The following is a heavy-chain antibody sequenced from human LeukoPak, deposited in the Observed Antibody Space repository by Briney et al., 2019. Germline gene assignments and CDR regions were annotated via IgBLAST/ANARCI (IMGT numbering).Heavy chain of an antibody. Sequence: PGVSLRLSCKGSGYRLTHYWIAWVRQMPGKGLVWMGIVYPSNSETRYSPSFEGQVTISADNSISTGYLQWNSLKASDTAVYFCAIHRYSGSDTRGFDYWGQGSLVTVS. CDR3: AIHRYSGSDTRGFDY. D-gene: IGHD5-12*01. CDR1: GYRLTHYW. V-gene: IGHV5-51*01. J-gene: IGHJ4*02. CDR2: VYPSNSET.